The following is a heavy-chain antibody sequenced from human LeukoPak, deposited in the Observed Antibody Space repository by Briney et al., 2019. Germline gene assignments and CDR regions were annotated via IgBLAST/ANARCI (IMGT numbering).Heavy chain of an antibody. CDR1: GFTFSSYA. Sequence: GGSLRLSCAASGFTFSSYAMSWVRQAPGKGLEWVSGISGSGRRTYYADSAQGRFTISRDSSKNTLNLQMNSLRAEDTAVYYCGKSGSRDWDYFEYWGQGTLVTASS. CDR3: GKSGSRDWDYFEY. CDR2: ISGSGRRT. V-gene: IGHV3-23*01. J-gene: IGHJ4*02. D-gene: IGHD6-19*01.